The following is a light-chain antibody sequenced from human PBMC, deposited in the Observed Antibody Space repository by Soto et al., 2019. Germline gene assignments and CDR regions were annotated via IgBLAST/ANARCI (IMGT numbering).Light chain of an antibody. Sequence: IQMTPSPSSLSASVGDRVTITCRASQSISSYLNWYQQKPGKAPKLLIYAASSLQSGVPSRFSGSGSGTDFTLTISSLQPEDFATYYCQQSYSTPPNTFGGGTKVEIK. V-gene: IGKV1-39*01. CDR2: AAS. J-gene: IGKJ4*01. CDR3: QQSYSTPPNT. CDR1: QSISSY.